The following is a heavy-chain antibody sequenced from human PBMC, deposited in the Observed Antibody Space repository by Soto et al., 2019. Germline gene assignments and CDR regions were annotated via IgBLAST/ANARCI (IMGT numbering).Heavy chain of an antibody. CDR1: GFTFSSYG. V-gene: IGHV3-30*18. CDR2: ISYDGSNK. Sequence: PGGSLRLSCAASGFTFSSYGMHWVRQAPGKGLEWVAVISYDGSNKYYADSVKGRFTISRDNSKNTLYLQMNSLRAEDTAVYYCAKDMYRYSSSWYPPFDYWGQGTLVTVSS. J-gene: IGHJ4*02. CDR3: AKDMYRYSSSWYPPFDY. D-gene: IGHD6-13*01.